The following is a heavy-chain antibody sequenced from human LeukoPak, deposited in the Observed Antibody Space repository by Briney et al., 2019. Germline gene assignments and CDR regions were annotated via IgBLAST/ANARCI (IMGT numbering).Heavy chain of an antibody. CDR1: GLTFSNYA. V-gene: IGHV3-23*01. D-gene: IGHD6-13*01. J-gene: IGHJ4*02. Sequence: QPGGSLRLSCVVSGLTFSNYAMSWVRQAPGKGLEWVSTVRASAGSTYYADSVKGRFTISRDNSKNTLYLQMNSLRDEDTSVYNCAKGGYTSPFDYWGQGTLVTVSS. CDR2: VRASAGST. CDR3: AKGGYTSPFDY.